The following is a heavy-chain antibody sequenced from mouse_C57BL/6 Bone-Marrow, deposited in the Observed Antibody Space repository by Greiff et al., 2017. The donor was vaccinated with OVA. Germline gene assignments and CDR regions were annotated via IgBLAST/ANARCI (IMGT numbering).Heavy chain of an antibody. D-gene: IGHD2-1*01. CDR1: GYTFTSYD. Sequence: VKVVESGPKLVKPGASVKLSCKASGYTFTSYDINWVKQRPGQGLEWIGWIYPRDGSTKYNEKFKGKATLTVDTSSSTAYMELHSLTSEDSAVYFCARSGYYGNLWYFDVWGTGTTVTVSS. J-gene: IGHJ1*03. CDR2: IYPRDGST. CDR3: ARSGYYGNLWYFDV. V-gene: IGHV1-85*01.